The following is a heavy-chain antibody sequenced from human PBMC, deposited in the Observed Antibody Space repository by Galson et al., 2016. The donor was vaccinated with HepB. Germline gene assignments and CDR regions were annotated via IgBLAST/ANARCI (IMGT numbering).Heavy chain of an antibody. CDR2: IYPGDSDT. J-gene: IGHJ4*02. CDR1: GYSFTNFW. V-gene: IGHV5-51*01. Sequence: QSGAEVKKPGESLKISCTGSGYSFTNFWLGWVRQMPGKGLEWMGIIYPGDSDTTYTPSFQGQVTISADKSISTAYLQWSSLKASDTAIYYCARRRYSSGWYLDYWGQGTLVTVSS. CDR3: ARRRYSSGWYLDY. D-gene: IGHD6-19*01.